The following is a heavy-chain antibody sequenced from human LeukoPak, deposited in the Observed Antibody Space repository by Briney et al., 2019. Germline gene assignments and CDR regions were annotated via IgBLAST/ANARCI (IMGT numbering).Heavy chain of an antibody. CDR3: ARDPGYYYDSSGYYYAEYFQH. J-gene: IGHJ1*01. V-gene: IGHV3-48*01. CDR1: GFTFSSYS. Sequence: GGSLRLSCAASGFTFSSYSMNWVRQAPGKGLEWVSYISSSSSTIYYADSVKGRFTISRDNAKNSLYLQMNSLRAEDTAVYYCARDPGYYYDSSGYYYAEYFQHWGQGTLVTVSS. D-gene: IGHD3-22*01. CDR2: ISSSSSTI.